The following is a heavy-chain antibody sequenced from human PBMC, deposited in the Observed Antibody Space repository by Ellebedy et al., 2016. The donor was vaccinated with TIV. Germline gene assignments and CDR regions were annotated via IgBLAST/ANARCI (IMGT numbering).Heavy chain of an antibody. CDR1: GYSFTSYW. D-gene: IGHD2-15*01. Sequence: KVSCKGSGYSFTSYWIGWVRQMPGKGLEWMGNIYPGDSNTAYSPSFQGQVTISADKSISSAYLQWSSLKASDTAMYYCVRGPLGYCSGGSCSADYWGQGTLVTVSS. CDR3: VRGPLGYCSGGSCSADY. CDR2: IYPGDSNT. V-gene: IGHV5-51*01. J-gene: IGHJ4*02.